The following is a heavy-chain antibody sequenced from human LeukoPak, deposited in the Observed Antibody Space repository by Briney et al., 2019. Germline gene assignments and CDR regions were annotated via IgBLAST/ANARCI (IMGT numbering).Heavy chain of an antibody. CDR2: IYYSGSP. Sequence: PSETLFLTCSVSTGSISSFYWGWIRQPPGKGLEWIGHIYYSGSPNYNPSLQSRVTISLDTSRNQFSLKLYSVTAADTAVYYCARYSASHVTFDYWGQGTLVTVSS. D-gene: IGHD1-26*01. CDR1: TGSISSFY. V-gene: IGHV4-59*01. CDR3: ARYSASHVTFDY. J-gene: IGHJ4*02.